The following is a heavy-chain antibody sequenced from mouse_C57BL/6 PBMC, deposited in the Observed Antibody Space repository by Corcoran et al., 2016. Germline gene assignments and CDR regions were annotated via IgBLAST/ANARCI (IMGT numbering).Heavy chain of an antibody. Sequence: QIQLVQSGPELKKPGETVKISCKASGYTFTPYGMSWVKQAPGKGLKWMGWINTYSGVPTYADDFKGRFAFSLETSASTAYLQINNLKNEDTATYFCARNDYDGGFAYWGQGTLVTVSA. CDR1: GYTFTPYG. J-gene: IGHJ3*01. CDR2: INTYSGVP. CDR3: ARNDYDGGFAY. V-gene: IGHV9-3*01. D-gene: IGHD2-4*01.